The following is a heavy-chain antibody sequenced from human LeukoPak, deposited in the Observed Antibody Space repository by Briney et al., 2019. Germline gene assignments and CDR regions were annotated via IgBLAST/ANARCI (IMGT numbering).Heavy chain of an antibody. J-gene: IGHJ4*02. Sequence: GGSLRLSCAASGFTFSSYSMNWVRQAPGKGLEWVSSISSSSSYIYYADSVKGRFTISRDNAKNSLYLQMNSLRAEDTAVYYCARGTAYYDILTGYLSDYWGRGTLVTVSS. V-gene: IGHV3-21*01. CDR3: ARGTAYYDILTGYLSDY. CDR2: ISSSSSYI. CDR1: GFTFSSYS. D-gene: IGHD3-9*01.